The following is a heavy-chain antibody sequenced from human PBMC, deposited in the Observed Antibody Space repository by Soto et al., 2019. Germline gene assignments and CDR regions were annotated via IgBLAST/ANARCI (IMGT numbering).Heavy chain of an antibody. CDR3: ARDWYEDY. V-gene: IGHV3-23*01. J-gene: IGHJ4*02. D-gene: IGHD6-13*01. Sequence: PGGSLRLSCAASGFTFSSYAMTWVRQAPGKGLEWVSVISSDGNTYYAGSVKGRFTISRDNSKSMVYLQMNSLRAEDTAVYYCARDWYEDYWGQGILVTVSS. CDR2: ISSDGNT. CDR1: GFTFSSYA.